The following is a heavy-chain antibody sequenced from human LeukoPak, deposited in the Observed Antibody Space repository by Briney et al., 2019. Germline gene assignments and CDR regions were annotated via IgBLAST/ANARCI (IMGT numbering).Heavy chain of an antibody. D-gene: IGHD3-22*01. CDR2: INHSGST. CDR3: ARTRYDSSGYHDAFDT. Sequence: SETLSLTCAVYGGSFSGYYWSWIRQPPGKGREWIGEINHSGSTNYNPSLKSRGTISVATSKNQFSLKLSSVPAVDTAVYYCARTRYDSSGYHDAFDTWGQGTMVTVSS. V-gene: IGHV4-34*01. J-gene: IGHJ3*02. CDR1: GGSFSGYY.